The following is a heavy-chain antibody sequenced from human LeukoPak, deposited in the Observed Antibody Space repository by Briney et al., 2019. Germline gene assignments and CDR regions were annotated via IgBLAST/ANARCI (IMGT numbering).Heavy chain of an antibody. D-gene: IGHD5-18*01. CDR3: AKGRIQSYMAPEY. CDR1: AFTFGSFG. J-gene: IGHJ4*02. V-gene: IGHV3-23*01. CDR2: ISDTGGST. Sequence: GGSLRLSSAARAFTFGSFGMSWVGQAPGKGLEWVSAISDTGGSTFYADSVKGRFTISRDNSKNTLYLQMNSLRAEDTAVYYCAKGRIQSYMAPEYWGQGTLVTVSS.